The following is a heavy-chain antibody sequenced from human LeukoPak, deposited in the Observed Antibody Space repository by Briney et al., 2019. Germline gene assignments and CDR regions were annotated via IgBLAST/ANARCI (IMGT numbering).Heavy chain of an antibody. Sequence: SQTLSLTCAVSGDSISYESYFWNWIRQAPGKGPEWIGNIYRGRTRLNPSLTSRVAISVDVSKSQVSLSLTSVTAADTAIYYCAGEGEYGDSYSWGQGALVIVSA. CDR3: AGEGEYGDSYS. D-gene: IGHD2-21*01. V-gene: IGHV4-30-2*01. J-gene: IGHJ5*02. CDR1: GDSISYESYF. CDR2: IYRGRT.